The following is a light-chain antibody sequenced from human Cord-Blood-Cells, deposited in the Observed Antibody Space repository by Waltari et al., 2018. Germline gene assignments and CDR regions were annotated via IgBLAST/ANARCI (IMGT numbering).Light chain of an antibody. CDR2: SAS. V-gene: IGKV1-39*01. Sequence: DIQLTQSPSSLSASVGDRVTITCRASQSISSYLNWEQQKPGKCHKLLIYSASSLQRGVPTRSGGIGSGTEFTLRISRLQPVAVATDYGQQSYRSPYTFGQGTTPEIK. CDR1: QSISSY. CDR3: QQSYRSPYT. J-gene: IGKJ2*01.